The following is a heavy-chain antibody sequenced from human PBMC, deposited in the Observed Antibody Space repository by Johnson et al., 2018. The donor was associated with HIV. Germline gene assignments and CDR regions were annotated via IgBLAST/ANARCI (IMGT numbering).Heavy chain of an antibody. V-gene: IGHV3-20*04. D-gene: IGHD3-10*01. CDR2: INWNGGNT. J-gene: IGHJ3*02. CDR1: GFMFDDYG. Sequence: EVQLVESGGGVVRPGGSLRLSCTASGFMFDDYGMNWVRQAPGKGLEWVSGINWNGGNTGYADSVRGRFTISRDNAKNSLYLQLNSLSAKDTALYYCARDRGWGDACDIWSQGTMVTVSS. CDR3: ARDRGWGDACDI.